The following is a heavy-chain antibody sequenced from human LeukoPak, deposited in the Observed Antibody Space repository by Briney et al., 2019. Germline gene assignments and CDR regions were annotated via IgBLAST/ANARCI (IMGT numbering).Heavy chain of an antibody. CDR2: IWYDGSNK. J-gene: IGHJ4*02. CDR1: GFTFSSYS. V-gene: IGHV3-33*01. CDR3: ARDSSSSWYWGDY. D-gene: IGHD6-13*01. Sequence: GRSLRLSCAASGFTFSSYSMHWVRQAPGKGLEWVAVIWYDGSNKYYADSVKGRFTISRDNSKNTLYLQMNSLRAEDTAVYYCARDSSSSWYWGDYWGQGTLVTVSS.